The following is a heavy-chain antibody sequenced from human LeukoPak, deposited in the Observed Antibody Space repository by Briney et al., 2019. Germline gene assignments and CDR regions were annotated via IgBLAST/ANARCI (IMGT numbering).Heavy chain of an antibody. V-gene: IGHV1-46*01. Sequence: ASVKVSCKASGYTFTSYYMHWVRQAPGQGLEWMGIINPSGGSTSYAQKFQGRVTMTRDTSTSTAYMELSRLRSDDTAVYYCARVGWSGYYREDNWFDPWGQGTLVTVSS. D-gene: IGHD3-3*01. J-gene: IGHJ5*02. CDR2: INPSGGST. CDR1: GYTFTSYY. CDR3: ARVGWSGYYREDNWFDP.